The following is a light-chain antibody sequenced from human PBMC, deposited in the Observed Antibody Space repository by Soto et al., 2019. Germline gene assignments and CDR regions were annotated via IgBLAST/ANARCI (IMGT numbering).Light chain of an antibody. CDR1: QSVSSN. Sequence: EIVLTQSPGTLSLSPGERATLSCRASQSVSSNLAWYQQKPGQAPRLLIYGASTRATGIPARFSGSGSGTEFTLTISSLEPEDFAVYYCQRRSNWSTTFGQGTKVDIK. J-gene: IGKJ1*01. CDR2: GAS. V-gene: IGKV3-11*01. CDR3: QRRSNWSTT.